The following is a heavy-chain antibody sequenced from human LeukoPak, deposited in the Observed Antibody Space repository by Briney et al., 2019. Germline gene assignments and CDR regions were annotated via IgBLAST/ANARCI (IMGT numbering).Heavy chain of an antibody. J-gene: IGHJ4*02. Sequence: PSETLSLTCTVSGGSISSPDHYWNWIRQPPGKGLEWIGYIYYRGSTYKKPSLESRVNISIDTSKNQFSLILNSVTAPDTAVYYCARAADHYDSSEYYSLFDQWGLGTRVTVSS. CDR3: ARAADHYDSSEYYSLFDQ. D-gene: IGHD3-22*01. CDR2: IYYRGST. V-gene: IGHV4-30-4*01. CDR1: GGSISSPDHY.